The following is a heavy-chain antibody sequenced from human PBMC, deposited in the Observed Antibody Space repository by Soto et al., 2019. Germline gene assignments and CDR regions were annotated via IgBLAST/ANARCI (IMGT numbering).Heavy chain of an antibody. CDR3: AREAYTSGWYWFDP. CDR1: GFTFSTYA. D-gene: IGHD6-19*01. CDR2: IWYDGSNK. V-gene: IGHV3-33*01. J-gene: IGHJ5*02. Sequence: QVQLVESGGGVVQPGRSLKLSCTASGFTFSTYAMHWVRQAPGKGLEWVAVIWYDGSNKYYADSVKGRFTVSRDNSKNTLYLQMRSLRADDTAVYYCAREAYTSGWYWFDPWGQGTLVSVSS.